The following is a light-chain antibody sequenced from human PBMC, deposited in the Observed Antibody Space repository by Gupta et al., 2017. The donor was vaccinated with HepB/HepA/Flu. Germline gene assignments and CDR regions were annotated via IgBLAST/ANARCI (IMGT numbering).Light chain of an antibody. Sequence: DIQLTQSPSFLSASAGDRVTITCRASQGISNYLAWYQQKPGRAPKLLIHTASTLYGGVPSRFSGSGSGTEFTLTISSLQPEDFATYYCLQRHSYPVTFGQGTRLEIK. V-gene: IGKV1-9*01. J-gene: IGKJ5*01. CDR2: TAS. CDR1: QGISNY. CDR3: LQRHSYPVT.